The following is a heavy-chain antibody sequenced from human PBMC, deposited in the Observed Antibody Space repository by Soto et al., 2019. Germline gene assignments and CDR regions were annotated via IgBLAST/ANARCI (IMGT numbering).Heavy chain of an antibody. J-gene: IGHJ4*02. CDR1: GCSISSYD. CDR2: IYYSGST. V-gene: IGHV4-59*08. Sequence: KTSETLSLTCTVSGCSISSYDWSWIRQPPGKGLEWIGYIYYSGSTNYKPSLKSRVTISVDTSKNQFSLKVSSATAADTAVYYCARHSNRNYGLYYFDYWGLGALVTVSS. CDR3: ARHSNRNYGLYYFDY. D-gene: IGHD4-4*01.